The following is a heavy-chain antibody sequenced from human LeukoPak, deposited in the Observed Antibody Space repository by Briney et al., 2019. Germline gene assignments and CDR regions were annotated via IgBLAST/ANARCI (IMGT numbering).Heavy chain of an antibody. CDR2: ISSSSSTI. D-gene: IGHD6-13*01. Sequence: PGGSLRLSCAASGFTFSSYSMNWVRQAPGKGLEWVSYISSSSSTIYYADSVKGRFTISRDNAKNSLYLQMNSLRAEDTAVYYCARDRAAGRGDYWYFDLWGRGTLVTVSS. J-gene: IGHJ2*01. V-gene: IGHV3-48*01. CDR1: GFTFSSYS. CDR3: ARDRAAGRGDYWYFDL.